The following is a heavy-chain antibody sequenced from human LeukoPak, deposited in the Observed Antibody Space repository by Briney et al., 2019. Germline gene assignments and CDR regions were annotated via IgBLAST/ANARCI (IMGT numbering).Heavy chain of an antibody. V-gene: IGHV4-59*08. CDR3: AKYGNSGWVIDN. Sequence: SETLSLTCTISGGSIGSDYWTWIRQPPGKGLEYIGYIYYTGGTNYNPSLKSRVTISVDTSKNQFSLKLSSVTAADTAVYFCAKYGNSGWVIDNWGQGTLVTVSS. CDR1: GGSIGSDY. CDR2: IYYTGGT. D-gene: IGHD6-19*01. J-gene: IGHJ4*02.